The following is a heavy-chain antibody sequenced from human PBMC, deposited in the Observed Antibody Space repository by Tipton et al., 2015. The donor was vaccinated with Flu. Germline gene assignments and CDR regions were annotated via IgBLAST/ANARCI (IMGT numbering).Heavy chain of an antibody. D-gene: IGHD6-13*01. CDR1: GGSISSYY. Sequence: TLSLTCTVSGGSISSYYWSWIRQPPGKGLEWIGYIYYSGSTNYNPSLKSRVTISVDTSKNQFSLKLSSVTAADTAVYYCAKAKHLAAAGRDAFDIWGQGTMVTVSS. CDR2: IYYSGST. CDR3: AKAKHLAAAGRDAFDI. J-gene: IGHJ3*02. V-gene: IGHV4-59*08.